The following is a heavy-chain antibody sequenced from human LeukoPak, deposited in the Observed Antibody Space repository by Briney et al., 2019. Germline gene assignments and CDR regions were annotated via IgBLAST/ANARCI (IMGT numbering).Heavy chain of an antibody. Sequence: PGGSQRLSCAASGFTFSSYAMSWVCQAPGKGLEWVSVISSSGDEAYYADSVKGRFTISRDRSKNTLYLQMSSLRAEDTAVYYCANGISGNINSASGHWRQGTLVIVSS. V-gene: IGHV3-23*01. CDR2: ISSSGDEA. D-gene: IGHD1-20*01. CDR1: GFTFSSYA. CDR3: ANGISGNINSASGH. J-gene: IGHJ4*02.